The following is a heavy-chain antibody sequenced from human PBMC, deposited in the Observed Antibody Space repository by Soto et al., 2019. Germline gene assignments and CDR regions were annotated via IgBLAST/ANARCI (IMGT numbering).Heavy chain of an antibody. Sequence: QVQLQESGPGLVKPLGTLSLTCAVSDGSIISTNWWSWVRQPPGKGLEWIGEIYHSGSTNYNPSLKGRVTMSVDQSKNQFSLRVTSVTAADTAIYYCAKAYRGWFDPWGQGTLVTVSS. V-gene: IGHV4-4*02. D-gene: IGHD1-26*01. CDR1: DGSIISTNW. CDR2: IYHSGST. CDR3: AKAYRGWFDP. J-gene: IGHJ5*02.